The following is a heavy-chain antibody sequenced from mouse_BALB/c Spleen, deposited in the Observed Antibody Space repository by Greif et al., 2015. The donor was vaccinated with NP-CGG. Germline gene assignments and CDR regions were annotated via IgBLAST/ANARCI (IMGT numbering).Heavy chain of an antibody. J-gene: IGHJ3*01. CDR1: GYTFTSYW. CDR3: ALYYGNPALVAY. D-gene: IGHD2-1*01. V-gene: IGHV1-69*02. CDR2: IDPSDSYT. Sequence: VQLHQSGAELVKPGASVKLSCKASGYTFTSYWMHWVKQRPGQGLEWIGEIDPSDSYTNYNQKFKGKATLTVDKSSSTVDMQLLSRTSEGSAVYYCALYYGNPALVAYWGQGTLGTGSA.